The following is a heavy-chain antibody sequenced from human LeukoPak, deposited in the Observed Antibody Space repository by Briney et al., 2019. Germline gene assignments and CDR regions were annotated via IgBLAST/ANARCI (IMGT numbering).Heavy chain of an antibody. CDR3: ARGIVVVVAATDAFDI. Sequence: SETLSLTCAVYGGSFSGYYWSWIRQPPGKGLEWIGEINHSGSTNYNPSLKSRVTISVDTSKNQFSLKLSSVTAADTAVYYCARGIVVVVAATDAFDIWGQGTMVTVSS. CDR1: GGSFSGYY. J-gene: IGHJ3*02. D-gene: IGHD2-15*01. V-gene: IGHV4-34*01. CDR2: INHSGST.